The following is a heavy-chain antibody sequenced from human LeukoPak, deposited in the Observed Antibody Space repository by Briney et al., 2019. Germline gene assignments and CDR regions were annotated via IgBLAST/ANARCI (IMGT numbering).Heavy chain of an antibody. D-gene: IGHD1-14*01. CDR1: GFTFSDHA. J-gene: IGHJ4*02. V-gene: IGHV3-64*01. CDR3: ARDPGPGTLDY. CDR2: MSSDGYET. Sequence: GGSLRLSCAASGFTFSDHAMHWVRQVPEKGLEYVAGMSSDGYETNYASSVKGRFTISRDNSKNTLYLQMNSLRAEDTAMYYCARDPGPGTLDYWGQGTLVTVSS.